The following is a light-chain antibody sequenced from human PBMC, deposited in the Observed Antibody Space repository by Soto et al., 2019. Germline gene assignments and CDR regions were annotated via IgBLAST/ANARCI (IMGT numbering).Light chain of an antibody. Sequence: DIQMTQSPSTLSGSVGDRVTITCRASQTIRSWLAWYQQKPGKAPKLLIYKASTLKSGVPSRLSGSRSGTEFTRTISSLQPDHFATYYCQHYNSYAAAFDQGIKVELK. CDR1: QTIRSW. J-gene: IGKJ1*01. V-gene: IGKV1-5*03. CDR3: QHYNSYAAA. CDR2: KAS.